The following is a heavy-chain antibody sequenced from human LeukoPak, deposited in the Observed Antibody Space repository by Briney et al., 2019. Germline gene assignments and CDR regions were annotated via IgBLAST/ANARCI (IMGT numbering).Heavy chain of an antibody. J-gene: IGHJ6*03. CDR1: GGSISSSSYY. D-gene: IGHD2-2*01. CDR2: IYYSGST. Sequence: SETLSLTCTVSGGSISSSSYYWGWIRQPPGKGLEWIGSIYYSGSTYYNPSLKGRVTISVDTSKNQFSLKLSSVTAADTAVYYCARLRYCSSTSCPAHSSYMDVWGKGTTVTVSS. CDR3: ARLRYCSSTSCPAHSSYMDV. V-gene: IGHV4-39*07.